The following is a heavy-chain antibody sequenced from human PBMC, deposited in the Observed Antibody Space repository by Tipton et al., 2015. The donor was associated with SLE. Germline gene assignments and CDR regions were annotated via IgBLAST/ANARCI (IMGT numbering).Heavy chain of an antibody. D-gene: IGHD2/OR15-2a*01. J-gene: IGHJ1*01. Sequence: TLSLTCTVSGASVSSSVYSWGWIRQPPGKGLQWFGAMFYTGSAHYNPSLKGRVAISVDTSKNVFSLNISSVTAADTAIYYCVRLRREHQIVRLGWFWGLGTLVTVSS. CDR2: MFYTGSA. V-gene: IGHV4-39*07. CDR1: GASVSSSVYS. CDR3: VRLRREHQIVRLGWF.